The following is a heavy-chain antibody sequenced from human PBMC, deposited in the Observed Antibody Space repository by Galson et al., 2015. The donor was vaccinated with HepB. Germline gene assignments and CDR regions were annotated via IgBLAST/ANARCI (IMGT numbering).Heavy chain of an antibody. J-gene: IGHJ4*02. D-gene: IGHD1-26*01. V-gene: IGHV4-39*01. CDR1: GGSISSSSYY. CDR3: ARHPTTGEWELPTQNFDY. CDR2: IYYSGST. Sequence: ETLSLTCTVSGGSISSSSYYWGWIRQPPGKGLEWIGSIYYSGSTYYTPSLKSRVPISGDTSKTPFSLKPSSVTAADTAVYYSARHPTTGEWELPTQNFDYWGQGTLVTVSS.